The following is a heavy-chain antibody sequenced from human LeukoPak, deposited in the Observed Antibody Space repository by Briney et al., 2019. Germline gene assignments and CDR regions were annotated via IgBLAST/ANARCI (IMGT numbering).Heavy chain of an antibody. J-gene: IGHJ4*02. CDR2: INHDGTQK. Sequence: GGSLRLSCEASGFTFTNYWMTWVRQAPGKGLDWVANINHDGTQKYYVDSVKGRFTISRDNAKNSLYLQMNSLRVEDTAVYFCARDPGGTLYPDYWGQATLVTVSS. V-gene: IGHV3-7*01. CDR1: GFTFTNYW. CDR3: ARDPGGTLYPDY. D-gene: IGHD2-8*01.